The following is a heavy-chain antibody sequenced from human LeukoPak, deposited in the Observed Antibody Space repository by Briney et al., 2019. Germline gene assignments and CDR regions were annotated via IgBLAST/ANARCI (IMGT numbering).Heavy chain of an antibody. CDR2: INQDGSET. Sequence: GESLRLSCAASGFTFSSYWMSWVRQAPGKGLGWVANINQDGSETFYVDAVKGRFTISRDNAKNSLFLQMNSPRGEDTAVYYCARNKAKSTTTLGYWGQGTLVIVSS. CDR1: GFTFSSYW. V-gene: IGHV3-7*01. D-gene: IGHD4-11*01. CDR3: ARNKAKSTTTLGY. J-gene: IGHJ4*02.